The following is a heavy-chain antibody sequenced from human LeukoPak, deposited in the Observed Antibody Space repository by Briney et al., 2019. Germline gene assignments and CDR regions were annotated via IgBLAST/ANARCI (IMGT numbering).Heavy chain of an antibody. Sequence: GGPLRLSCAASGFTFSSYSMNWVRQAPGKGLEWVSSISSSSSYIYYADSVKGRFTISRDNAKNSLYPQMNSLRAEDTTVYYCARQDGHYYYYGMDVWGQGTTVTVSS. CDR3: ARQDGHYYYYGMDV. D-gene: IGHD2-15*01. CDR1: GFTFSSYS. J-gene: IGHJ6*02. CDR2: ISSSSSYI. V-gene: IGHV3-21*01.